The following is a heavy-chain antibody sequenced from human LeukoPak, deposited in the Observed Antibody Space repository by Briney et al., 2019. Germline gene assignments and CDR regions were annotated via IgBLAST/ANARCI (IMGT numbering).Heavy chain of an antibody. Sequence: PGGSLRLSCAASGFTFSSYAMSRVRQAPGKGLEWVSAISGSGGSTYYADSVKGRFTISRDNSKNTLYLQMNSLRAEDTAVYYCAKARRGVWDYLDYWRQGTLVTVSS. V-gene: IGHV3-23*01. CDR1: GFTFSSYA. D-gene: IGHD1-14*01. CDR3: AKARRGVWDYLDY. CDR2: ISGSGGST. J-gene: IGHJ4*02.